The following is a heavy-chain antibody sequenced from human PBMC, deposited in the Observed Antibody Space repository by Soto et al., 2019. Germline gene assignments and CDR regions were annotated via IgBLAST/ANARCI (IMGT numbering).Heavy chain of an antibody. D-gene: IGHD2-2*01. CDR3: ARTLGYCSSTSCPVVEYYYGMDV. CDR1: GYTFTSYA. J-gene: IGHJ6*02. V-gene: IGHV1-3*01. CDR2: INAGNGNT. Sequence: GASVKVSCKASGYTFTSYAMHWVRQAPGQRLEWMGWINAGNGNTKYSQKFQGRVTITRDTSASTAYMELSSLRSEDTAVYYCARTLGYCSSTSCPVVEYYYGMDVWGQGTTVTVSS.